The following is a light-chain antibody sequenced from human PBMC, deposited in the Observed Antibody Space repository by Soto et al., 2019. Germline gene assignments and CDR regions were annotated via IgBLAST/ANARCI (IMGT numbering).Light chain of an antibody. Sequence: EIVLTQSPGTVSLSPGERATLSCRASQSVNNNYLSWYQHRPGQAPRLLIYGSSYRATGIPDRFSGSGSGTDFTLTISRLGREDCAVYYCQQYGSSPPITFGGGTKVDIK. V-gene: IGKV3-20*01. J-gene: IGKJ4*01. CDR1: QSVNNNY. CDR3: QQYGSSPPIT. CDR2: GSS.